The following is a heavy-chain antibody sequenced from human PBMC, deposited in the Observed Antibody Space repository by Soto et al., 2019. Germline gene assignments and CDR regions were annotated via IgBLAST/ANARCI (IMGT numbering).Heavy chain of an antibody. CDR2: ISGSGGST. CDR3: AKVSTAMWKYYFDY. Sequence: GGSLRLSCAASGFTVSTNYINWVRQAPGKGLEWVSAISGSGGSTYYADSVKGRFTISRDNSKNTLYLQMNSLRAEDTAVYYCAKVSTAMWKYYFDYWGQGTLVTVSS. D-gene: IGHD5-18*01. V-gene: IGHV3-23*01. J-gene: IGHJ4*02. CDR1: GFTVSTNY.